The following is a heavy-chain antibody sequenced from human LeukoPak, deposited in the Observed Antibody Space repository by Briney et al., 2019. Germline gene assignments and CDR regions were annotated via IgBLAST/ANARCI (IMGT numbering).Heavy chain of an antibody. CDR3: ARGGHYHGSGRPFDP. CDR2: IDYNGNA. Sequence: SENLSLTCSVSSGSISDYYWSWIRQPPGKGLEWIAYIDYNGNADYNPSLKSRVTISVDSSKNQFSLKLSSVTAADTALYYCARGGHYHGSGRPFDPWGQGTLVTVSS. D-gene: IGHD3-10*01. CDR1: SGSISDYY. V-gene: IGHV4-59*08. J-gene: IGHJ5*02.